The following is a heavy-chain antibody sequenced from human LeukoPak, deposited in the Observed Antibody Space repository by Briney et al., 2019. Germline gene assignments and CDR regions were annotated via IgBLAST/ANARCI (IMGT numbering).Heavy chain of an antibody. CDR2: ISSSGSTI. D-gene: IGHD5-18*01. J-gene: IGHJ6*03. CDR3: ARGNSYGYVYYYYYMDV. CDR1: GFTFSSYE. Sequence: GGSLRLSCAASGFTFSSYEMNWVRQAPGKGLEWVSYISSSGSTIYYADSVKGRFTISRDNAKNSLYLQMNSLRAEDTAVYYCARGNSYGYVYYYYYMDVWGKGTTVTISS. V-gene: IGHV3-48*03.